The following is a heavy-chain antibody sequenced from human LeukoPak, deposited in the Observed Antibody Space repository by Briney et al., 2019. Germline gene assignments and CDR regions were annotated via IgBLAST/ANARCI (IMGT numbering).Heavy chain of an antibody. CDR3: ARVLYNWNDGALDP. D-gene: IGHD1-20*01. CDR2: INPNSGGT. J-gene: IGHJ5*02. Sequence: ASVKVSCKASGYTFTGYYMHWVRQAPGQGLEGMGWINPNSGGTNYAQKFQGRVTMTRETSISTAYMELSRLRSDDTAVYYCARVLYNWNDGALDPWGQGTLVTVSS. V-gene: IGHV1-2*02. CDR1: GYTFTGYY.